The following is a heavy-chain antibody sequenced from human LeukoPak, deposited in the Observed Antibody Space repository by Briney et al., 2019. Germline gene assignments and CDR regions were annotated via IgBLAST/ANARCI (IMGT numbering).Heavy chain of an antibody. CDR3: ASNWDYVRGYGMDV. CDR2: INQDGGEK. V-gene: IGHV3-7*01. J-gene: IGHJ6*02. D-gene: IGHD1-7*01. Sequence: GGSLRLSCAASGFTFSSHWVSWVRQAPGKRLQWVANINQDGGEKHYVDSVRGRFSISRDNTKNSLYLQMNSLRVGDSAVYYCASNWDYVRGYGMDVWGQGTTVTVSS. CDR1: GFTFSSHW.